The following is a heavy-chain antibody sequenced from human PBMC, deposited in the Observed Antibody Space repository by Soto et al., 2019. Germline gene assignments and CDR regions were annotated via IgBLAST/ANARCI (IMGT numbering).Heavy chain of an antibody. CDR1: GFTFNTYS. J-gene: IGHJ4*02. D-gene: IGHD4-17*01. CDR3: ARAGGTTVNGLCHFDS. CDR2: IWYDGTQK. Sequence: QVQLEESGGGVVQPGRSLRLSCEASGFTFNTYSMHWVRQPPGKGLEWLAAIWYDGTQKYYADSVKGRFIISRDNSKKTLYLEMNSLRAEDTAVYYCARAGGTTVNGLCHFDSWGQGTLVTVSS. V-gene: IGHV3-33*01.